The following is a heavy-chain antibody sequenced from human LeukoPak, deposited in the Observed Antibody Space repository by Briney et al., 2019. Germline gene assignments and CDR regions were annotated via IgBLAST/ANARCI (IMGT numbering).Heavy chain of an antibody. V-gene: IGHV4-30-4*01. Sequence: PSVTLSLTCTVSGGSISSGDYYWSWIRQPPGKGLEWNGYIYYSESTYYNPSLKSRVTISVETSKNQFSLKLSSVTAADTAVYYCARDWCSGSCRIKSTGFDPWGQGTLVTVSS. CDR1: GGSISSGDYY. J-gene: IGHJ5*02. CDR2: IYYSEST. CDR3: ARDWCSGSCRIKSTGFDP. D-gene: IGHD2-15*01.